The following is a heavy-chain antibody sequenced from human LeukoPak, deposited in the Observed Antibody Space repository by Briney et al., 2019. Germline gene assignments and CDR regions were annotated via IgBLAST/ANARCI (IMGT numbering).Heavy chain of an antibody. V-gene: IGHV1-8*01. D-gene: IGHD1-1*01. J-gene: IGHJ4*02. CDR3: ARIRPVATGLKGYYFYY. CDR2: MNPKTGKT. Sequence: ASVKVSCKTSGYTFSSYEINWVRQAAGRGLEWVGWMNPKTGKTAYARNLQGRVTITRDTSISTAYMDLSALRSEDTAVYYCARIRPVATGLKGYYFYYWGQGTLVTVSS. CDR1: GYTFSSYE.